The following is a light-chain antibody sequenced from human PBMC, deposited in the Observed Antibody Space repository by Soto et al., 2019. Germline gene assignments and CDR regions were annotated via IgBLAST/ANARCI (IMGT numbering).Light chain of an antibody. Sequence: QSALTQPASVSGSPGQSITISCTGTSSDVGGYNSVSWYQHHPGKAPKLMIYDVSNRPSGVSDRFSGSKSGSTASLTISGLQAEDEADYYCSSYTSSITLVFGGGTKPTVL. CDR1: SSDVGGYNS. J-gene: IGLJ2*01. CDR2: DVS. V-gene: IGLV2-14*03. CDR3: SSYTSSITLV.